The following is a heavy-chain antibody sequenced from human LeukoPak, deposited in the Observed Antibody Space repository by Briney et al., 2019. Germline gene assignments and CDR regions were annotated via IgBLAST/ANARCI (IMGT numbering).Heavy chain of an antibody. V-gene: IGHV3-74*01. D-gene: IGHD3-9*01. CDR1: GFTFSSYW. Sequence: PGGSLRLSCAASGFTFSSYWMHWVRQAPGKGLVWVSRINSDGSSTSYAASVKGRFTISRDNAKNTLYLQMNSLRAEDTAVYYCAITGVLTGFDAFDIWGQGTMVTVSS. J-gene: IGHJ3*02. CDR2: INSDGSST. CDR3: AITGVLTGFDAFDI.